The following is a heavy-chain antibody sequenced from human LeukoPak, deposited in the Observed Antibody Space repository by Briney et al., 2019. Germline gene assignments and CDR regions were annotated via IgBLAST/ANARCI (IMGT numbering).Heavy chain of an antibody. CDR3: ARAGQWPAPQQIDY. D-gene: IGHD6-19*01. J-gene: IGHJ4*02. CDR2: IKQDGSEK. Sequence: GGSLRLSCVASGFSFSSYWMSWVRKAPGKGLDWVANIKQDGSEKYYVDSVKGRFTIYRDNAKNSVYLQMNSLRAEDTAVYYCARAGQWPAPQQIDYWGQGTLVTVSS. CDR1: GFSFSSYW. V-gene: IGHV3-7*01.